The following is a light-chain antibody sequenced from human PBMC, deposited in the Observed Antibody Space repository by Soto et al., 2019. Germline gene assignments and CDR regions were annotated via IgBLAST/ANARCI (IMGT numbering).Light chain of an antibody. V-gene: IGKV3-20*01. CDR3: QQYGSSPLT. CDR2: GAS. Sequence: EIVLTQSPGTLSLSPGERATLSCRASQSVSSSYLAWYQQKPGQAPRLLIYGASSRATGIPDRFSGSGSGTDFTLTISRLEPEDCAVYYCQQYGSSPLTFGKWTKVEIK. CDR1: QSVSSSY. J-gene: IGKJ1*01.